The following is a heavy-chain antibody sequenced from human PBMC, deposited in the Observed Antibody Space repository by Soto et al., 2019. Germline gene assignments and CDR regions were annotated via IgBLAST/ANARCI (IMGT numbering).Heavy chain of an antibody. J-gene: IGHJ4*01. Sequence: QVQLQESGPGLVEPSQTLSLNCTVSGGSLGSGFSYWSWVRHHPGKGLEWIASMYYTGTTYYNTSLNSRLSIAVGTSKFYFSLRLISLTVAYTAVYYCTRGLDRDKVGHWGRGPVVTVSS. V-gene: IGHV4-31*03. D-gene: IGHD2-2*03. CDR1: GGSLGSGFSY. CDR2: MYYTGTT. CDR3: TRGLDRDKVGH.